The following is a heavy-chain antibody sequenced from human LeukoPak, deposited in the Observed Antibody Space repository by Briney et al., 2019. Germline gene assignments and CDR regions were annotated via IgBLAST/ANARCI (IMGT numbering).Heavy chain of an antibody. Sequence: ASVKVSCKASGYTFTGYYMHWVRQAPGQGLEWMGWINPNSGGTNYAQKFQGRVTMTRDTSISTAYMELSRLRSDDTAVYYCATLGYGDSPDYFDYWGQGTLVTVSS. J-gene: IGHJ4*02. CDR3: ATLGYGDSPDYFDY. V-gene: IGHV1-2*02. CDR2: INPNSGGT. D-gene: IGHD4-17*01. CDR1: GYTFTGYY.